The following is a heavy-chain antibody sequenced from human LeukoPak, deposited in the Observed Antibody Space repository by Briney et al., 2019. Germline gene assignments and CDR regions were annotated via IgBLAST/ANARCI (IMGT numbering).Heavy chain of an antibody. CDR1: SGSMTDSC. V-gene: IGHV4-59*12. J-gene: IGHJ4*02. CDR3: TREGYDRSGYFLDF. D-gene: IGHD3-22*01. Sequence: PSETLSLTCSVSSGSMTDSCWSWFRQAPGKGFEWLGFIYPSGRIEYSPSLRSRVSFSVATSRMEATVRLMSVTASDTAVYYCTREGYDRSGYFLDFWGRGILVTVSS. CDR2: IYPSGRI.